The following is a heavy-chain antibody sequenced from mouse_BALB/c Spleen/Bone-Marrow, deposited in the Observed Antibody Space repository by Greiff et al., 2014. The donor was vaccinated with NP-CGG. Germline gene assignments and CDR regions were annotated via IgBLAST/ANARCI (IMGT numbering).Heavy chain of an antibody. CDR1: GYAFTSSN. J-gene: IGHJ4*01. CDR2: IDPYSGGT. D-gene: IGHD2-12*01. Sequence: QLQQSGPELVKPGASVKVSCKASGYAFTSSNMYWVKQSHGKSLEWIGYIDPYSGGTNYNQKFRGKATLTVDKSSKTAYIHLNSLTSEDSAVYFCARELSRAMDYWGQGISVTVSS. V-gene: IGHV1S135*01. CDR3: ARELSRAMDY.